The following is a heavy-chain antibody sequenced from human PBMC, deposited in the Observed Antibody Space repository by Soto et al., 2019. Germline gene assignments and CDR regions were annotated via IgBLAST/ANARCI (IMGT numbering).Heavy chain of an antibody. V-gene: IGHV1-18*01. CDR1: GYIFTTFG. Sequence: QVQLVQSGAEVRKPGASVKVSCQASGYIFTTFGIGWGRQAPGQGLEWMGWISAYNGNRHFEQNVRDRVTMTTDTSTNPAHREPRSLRSDAPAGYYCARDGGTGLDYWGQGALVTVSS. CDR2: ISAYNGNR. J-gene: IGHJ4*02. CDR3: ARDGGTGLDY. D-gene: IGHD1-1*01.